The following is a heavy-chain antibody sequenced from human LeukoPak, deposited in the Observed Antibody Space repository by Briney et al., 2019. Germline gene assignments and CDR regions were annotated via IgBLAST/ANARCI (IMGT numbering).Heavy chain of an antibody. CDR2: ISYDGSNK. V-gene: IGHV3-30*18. D-gene: IGHD4-11*01. CDR1: GFTFNSFC. Sequence: GGSLRLSCAASGFTFNSFCMHWVRQAPGKGLEGVALISYDGSNKYYADSLKGRFTISRDNSMNTLYLLINSLRAEDTAVYYCAKVGLTITTILDYFDYWGQGTLVTVSS. CDR3: AKVGLTITTILDYFDY. J-gene: IGHJ4*02.